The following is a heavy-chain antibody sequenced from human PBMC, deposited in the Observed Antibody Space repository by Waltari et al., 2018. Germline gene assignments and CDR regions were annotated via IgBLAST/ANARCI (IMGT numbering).Heavy chain of an antibody. CDR3: ARRNYLWGSYSDSDWFDP. Sequence: VQLMQSGAEVKKPGASVKVACKTSRYNSLAQDINWVRQATGQGLEWMGWMEPRSGNTGCGQNSQGTVTITRRTSISRADLERSGRKYEDRAVYYCARRNYLWGSYSDSDWFDPWGQGTLVTVSS. CDR2: MEPRSGNT. D-gene: IGHD3-16*02. CDR1: RYNSLAQD. J-gene: IGHJ5*02. V-gene: IGHV1-8*03.